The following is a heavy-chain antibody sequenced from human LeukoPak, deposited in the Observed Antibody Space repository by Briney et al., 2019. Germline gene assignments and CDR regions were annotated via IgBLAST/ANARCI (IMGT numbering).Heavy chain of an antibody. Sequence: GGSLRLSCAASGFTFSSYGMHWVRQAPGKGLEWVAFIRYDGSNKYYADSAKGRFTISRDNSKNTLYLQMNSLRAEDTAVYYCAKLHTTGTPNGDYWGQGTLVTVSS. CDR2: IRYDGSNK. CDR1: GFTFSSYG. CDR3: AKLHTTGTPNGDY. D-gene: IGHD1-1*01. V-gene: IGHV3-30*02. J-gene: IGHJ4*02.